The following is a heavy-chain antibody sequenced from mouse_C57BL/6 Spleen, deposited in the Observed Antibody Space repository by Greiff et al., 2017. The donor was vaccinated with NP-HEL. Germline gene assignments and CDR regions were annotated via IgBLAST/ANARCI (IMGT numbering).Heavy chain of an antibody. CDR2: IDPSDSYT. D-gene: IGHD1-1*01. V-gene: IGHV1-69*01. Sequence: VQLQQPGAELVMPGASVKLSCKASGYTFTSYWMHWVKQRPGQGLEWIGEIDPSDSYTNYNQKFKGKSTLTVDKSSSTAYMQLSSLTSEDSAVYYCARSRLLLLDYWGQGTTLTVSS. CDR1: GYTFTSYW. CDR3: ARSRLLLLDY. J-gene: IGHJ2*01.